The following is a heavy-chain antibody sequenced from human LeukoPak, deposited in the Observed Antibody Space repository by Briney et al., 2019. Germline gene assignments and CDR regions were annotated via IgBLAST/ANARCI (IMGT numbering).Heavy chain of an antibody. CDR1: GFTFSSYW. J-gene: IGHJ6*02. CDR2: INSDGSST. Sequence: GGSLRLSCAASGFTFSSYWMHWVRQAPGKGLLWVSRINSDGSSTSYADSVKGRFTISRDNAKNTLYLQMNSLRAEDTAVYYCARVRGTRYCSSTSCPYYYYGMDVWGQGTTVTVSS. V-gene: IGHV3-74*01. CDR3: ARVRGTRYCSSTSCPYYYYGMDV. D-gene: IGHD2-2*01.